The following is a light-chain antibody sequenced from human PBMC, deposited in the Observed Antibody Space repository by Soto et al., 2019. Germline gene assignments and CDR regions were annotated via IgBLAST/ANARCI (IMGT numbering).Light chain of an antibody. V-gene: IGLV1-40*01. Sequence: VLTQPPSVSGAPGQRVTISCTGSSSNIGAGYDVHWYQQLPGTAPKLLIYGNSNRPSGVPDRFSGSKSGTSASLAITGLQAEDEADYYCQSYDSSLSGNVVFGGGTKLTVL. CDR3: QSYDSSLSGNVV. CDR2: GNS. J-gene: IGLJ2*01. CDR1: SSNIGAGYD.